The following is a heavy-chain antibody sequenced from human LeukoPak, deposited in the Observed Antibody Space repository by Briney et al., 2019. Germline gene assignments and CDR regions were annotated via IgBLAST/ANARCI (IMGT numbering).Heavy chain of an antibody. J-gene: IGHJ4*02. CDR2: IYYSGST. Sequence: SETPSLTCSVSGGSISSYYWSWIRQSPGKGLEWTGFIYYSGSTNYNPSLKSRVTISVDTSKNQFSLKLSSVTAADTAVYYCARYSSSSGYFDSWGQGTLVTVSS. V-gene: IGHV4-59*01. CDR1: GGSISSYY. CDR3: ARYSSSSGYFDS. D-gene: IGHD6-6*01.